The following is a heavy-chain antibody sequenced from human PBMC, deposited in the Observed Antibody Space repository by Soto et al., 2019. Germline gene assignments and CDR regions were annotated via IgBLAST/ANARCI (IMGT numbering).Heavy chain of an antibody. CDR3: ARHRGYDFDY. Sequence: QITLKESGPTLVKPTQTLALTCTFSGFSLDTSGMSVGWIRQPPGKALEWLALIHWDDDKRYSPSLKSRLIITKDTSKNQVVLTMTNMDPVDTATYYCARHRGYDFDYWGQGTLVTVSS. J-gene: IGHJ4*02. CDR1: GFSLDTSGMS. CDR2: IHWDDDK. D-gene: IGHD2-15*01. V-gene: IGHV2-5*02.